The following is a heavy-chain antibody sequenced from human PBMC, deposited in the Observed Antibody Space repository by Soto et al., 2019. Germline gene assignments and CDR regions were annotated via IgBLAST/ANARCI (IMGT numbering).Heavy chain of an antibody. CDR2: IYYSGST. Sequence: SETLSLTCTVSGGSISSYYWSWIRQPPGKGLEWIGYIYYSGSTNYNPSLKSRVTISVDTSKNQFSLKLSSVTAADTAVYYCARVYCSSTSCYIFDYWGQGTLVTVSS. CDR1: GGSISSYY. V-gene: IGHV4-59*01. CDR3: ARVYCSSTSCYIFDY. D-gene: IGHD2-2*02. J-gene: IGHJ4*02.